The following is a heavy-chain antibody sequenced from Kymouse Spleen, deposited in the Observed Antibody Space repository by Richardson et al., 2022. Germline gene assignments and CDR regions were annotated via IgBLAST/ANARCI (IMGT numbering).Heavy chain of an antibody. J-gene: IGHJ4*02. CDR1: GFTFSSYG. CDR3: AAMVARNFDY. CDR2: IWYDGSNK. D-gene: IGHD5-12*01. V-gene: IGHV3-33*01. Sequence: QVQLVESGGGVVQPGRSLRLSCAASGFTFSSYGMHWVRQAPGKGLEWVAVIWYDGSNKYYADSVKGRFTISRDNSKNTLYLQMNSLRAEDTAVYYCAAMVARNFDYWGQGTLVTVSS.